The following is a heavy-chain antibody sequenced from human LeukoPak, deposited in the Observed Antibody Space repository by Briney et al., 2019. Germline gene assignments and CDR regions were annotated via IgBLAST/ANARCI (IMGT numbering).Heavy chain of an antibody. Sequence: SVKVSCKASGGTFSSYAISWVRQAPGQGLEWMGRIIPILGIANYAQKFQGRVTITADKSTSTAYMELSSLRSEDTAVYYCARAEGYSYGNPLDWGQGTLVTVSS. V-gene: IGHV1-69*04. D-gene: IGHD5-18*01. CDR2: IIPILGIA. J-gene: IGHJ4*02. CDR3: ARAEGYSYGNPLD. CDR1: GGTFSSYA.